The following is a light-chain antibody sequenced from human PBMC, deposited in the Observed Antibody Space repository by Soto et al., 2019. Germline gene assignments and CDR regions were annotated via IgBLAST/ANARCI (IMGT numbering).Light chain of an antibody. CDR3: SSYAGRNNFGV. J-gene: IGLJ2*01. CDR2: EVN. V-gene: IGLV2-8*01. CDR1: SSDVGGYNY. Sequence: QSVLTQPPSASGSRGQSVTISCTGTSSDVGGYNYVSWYQQHPGKAPKLMIYEVNKRPSGVPDRFSGSKSGNTASLTVSGLQAEDEADYYCSSYAGRNNFGVFGGGTKLTVL.